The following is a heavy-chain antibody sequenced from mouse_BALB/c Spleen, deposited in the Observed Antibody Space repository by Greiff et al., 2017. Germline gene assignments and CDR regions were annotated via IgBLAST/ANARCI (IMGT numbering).Heavy chain of an antibody. CDR3: TRKSPSYWYFDV. Sequence: QVQLQQPGAELVKPGASVKLSCKASGYTFTSYYMYWVKQRPGQGLEWIGGINPSNGGTNFNEKFKSKATLTVDKSSSTAYMQLSSLTSEDSAVYYCTRKSPSYWYFDVWGAGTTVTVSS. CDR1: GYTFTSYY. V-gene: IGHV1S81*02. CDR2: INPSNGGT. J-gene: IGHJ1*01. D-gene: IGHD1-3*01.